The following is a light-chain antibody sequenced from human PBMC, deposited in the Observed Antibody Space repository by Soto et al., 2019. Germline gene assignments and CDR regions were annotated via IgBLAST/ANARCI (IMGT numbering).Light chain of an antibody. J-gene: IGKJ5*01. CDR1: QRVSSSY. Sequence: EIVLTQSPGTLSLSPGERATLSCRASQRVSSSYLAWYQQKPGQAPRLLIYGASSRATGIPDRFSGSGSGTDFTLTTSRLEPEDLAVYYCQQYGSSITFGQGTRLEIK. CDR3: QQYGSSIT. V-gene: IGKV3-20*01. CDR2: GAS.